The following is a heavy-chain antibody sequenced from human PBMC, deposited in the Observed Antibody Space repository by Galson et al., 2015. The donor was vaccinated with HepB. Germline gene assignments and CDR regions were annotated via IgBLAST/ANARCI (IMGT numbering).Heavy chain of an antibody. D-gene: IGHD3-22*01. Sequence: SLRLSCAASGSTFSSYGMHWVRQAPGKGLEWVAVISYDGSNKYYADSVKGRFTISRDNSKNTLYLQMNSLRAEDTAVYYCAKEAYDSSGYYYVGYWGQGTLVTVSS. CDR1: GSTFSSYG. CDR2: ISYDGSNK. J-gene: IGHJ4*02. CDR3: AKEAYDSSGYYYVGY. V-gene: IGHV3-30*18.